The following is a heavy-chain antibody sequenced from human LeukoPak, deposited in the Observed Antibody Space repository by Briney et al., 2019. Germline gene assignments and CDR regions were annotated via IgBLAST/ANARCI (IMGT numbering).Heavy chain of an antibody. Sequence: GGSLRLSCAASGFTFSSYAMSWVRQAPGKGLEWVSAISGSGGSTYYADSVKGRFTIPRDNSKNTLYLQMNSLGAEDTAVYYCAKPAMVIYYYDSSGYLDYWGQGTLVTVSS. D-gene: IGHD3-22*01. CDR2: ISGSGGST. CDR1: GFTFSSYA. J-gene: IGHJ4*02. V-gene: IGHV3-23*01. CDR3: AKPAMVIYYYDSSGYLDY.